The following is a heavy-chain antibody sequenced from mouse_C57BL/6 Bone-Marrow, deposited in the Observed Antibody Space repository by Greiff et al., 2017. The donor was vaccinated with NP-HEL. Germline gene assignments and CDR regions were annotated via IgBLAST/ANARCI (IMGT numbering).Heavy chain of an antibody. J-gene: IGHJ2*01. CDR2: IDPENGDT. CDR3: TTRGFQYCFDY. CDR1: GFNIKDDY. V-gene: IGHV14-4*01. Sequence: VQLQQSGAELVRPGASVKLSCTASGFNIKDDYMHWVKQRPEQGLEWIGWIDPENGDTEYASKFQGKATITADTSSNTAYLQLSSLTSEDTAVYYCTTRGFQYCFDYWDQGTTLTVSS.